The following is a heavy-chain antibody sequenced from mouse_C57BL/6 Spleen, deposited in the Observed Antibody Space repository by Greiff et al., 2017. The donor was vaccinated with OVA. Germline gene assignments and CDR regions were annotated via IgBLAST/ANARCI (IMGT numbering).Heavy chain of an antibody. Sequence: VQLQQPGAELVMPGASVKLSCKASGYTFTSYWMHWVKQRPGQGLEWIGEIDPSDSYTNYNQKFKGKSTLTVDKSSSTAYMQLSSLTSEDSAVYYCARKGNYYSNFDYWGQGTTLTVSS. CDR2: IDPSDSYT. D-gene: IGHD2-5*01. V-gene: IGHV1-69*01. CDR3: ARKGNYYSNFDY. J-gene: IGHJ2*01. CDR1: GYTFTSYW.